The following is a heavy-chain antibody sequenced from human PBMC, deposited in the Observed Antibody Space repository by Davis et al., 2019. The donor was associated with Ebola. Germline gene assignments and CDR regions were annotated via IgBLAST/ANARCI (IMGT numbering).Heavy chain of an antibody. D-gene: IGHD2-15*01. V-gene: IGHV4-34*01. CDR1: GGSFSGYY. CDR2: INHSGST. Sequence: PSETLSLTCAVYGGSFSGYYWSWIRQPPGKGLEWIGEINHSGSTNYNPSLKSRVTISVDTSKNQFSLKLSSVTAADTAVYYCARNRYCSGGSCYLPRLHYYYYGMDVWGQGTTVTVSS. J-gene: IGHJ6*02. CDR3: ARNRYCSGGSCYLPRLHYYYYGMDV.